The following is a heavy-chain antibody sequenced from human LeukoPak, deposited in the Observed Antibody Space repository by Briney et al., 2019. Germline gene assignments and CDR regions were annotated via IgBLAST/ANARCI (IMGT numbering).Heavy chain of an antibody. J-gene: IGHJ4*02. CDR2: ISYDGSNK. Sequence: GGSLRLSCAASGFTFSSYAMHWVRQAPGKGLEWVAVISYDGSNKYYADSVKGRFTISRDNSKNTLYLQMNSLRAEDTAVYYCARDSGSSSFGYYFDYWGQGTLVTVSS. D-gene: IGHD1-26*01. CDR1: GFTFSSYA. CDR3: ARDSGSSSFGYYFDY. V-gene: IGHV3-30-3*01.